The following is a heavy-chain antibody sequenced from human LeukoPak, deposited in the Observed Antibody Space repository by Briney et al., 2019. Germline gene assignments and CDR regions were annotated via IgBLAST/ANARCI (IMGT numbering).Heavy chain of an antibody. D-gene: IGHD1-26*01. J-gene: IGHJ4*02. Sequence: PGGSLRLSCAASGFTFSSYAMHWVRQAPGKGLEWVAVISYDGSNKYYADSVKGRFTISRDNSKNTLYLQMNSLRAEDTAVYYCVRGDGSYSEPFDYWGQGTLVTVSS. CDR2: ISYDGSNK. CDR3: VRGDGSYSEPFDY. V-gene: IGHV3-30-3*01. CDR1: GFTFSSYA.